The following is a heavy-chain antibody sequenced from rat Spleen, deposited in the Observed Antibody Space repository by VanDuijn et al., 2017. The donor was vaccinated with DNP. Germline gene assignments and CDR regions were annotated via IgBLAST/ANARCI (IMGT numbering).Heavy chain of an antibody. J-gene: IGHJ3*01. CDR1: GFTFNYYW. CDR2: ITSGSGTT. D-gene: IGHD1-2*01. CDR3: ARLDFYYSSYINVDHLWCAY. Sequence: EVQLVESGGDLVQPGRSLKLSCVASGFTFNYYWMAWVRQVPGKGLEWIASITSGSGTTSYPDAVKGRFMISRDDTKNTLSLQMNSLRSEDTATYYCARLDFYYSSYINVDHLWCAYWGQGTLVTVSS. V-gene: IGHV5-31*01.